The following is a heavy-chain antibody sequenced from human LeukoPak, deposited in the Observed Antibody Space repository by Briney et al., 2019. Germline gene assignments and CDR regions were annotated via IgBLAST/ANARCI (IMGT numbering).Heavy chain of an antibody. CDR3: ARGGSDIVVVPAAPY. J-gene: IGHJ4*02. Sequence: GGSLRLSCEASGFTVSSNYMSWVRQASGKGLEWVSVIYSGGATYYADSVKGRFTISRDKSKNTLYLQMSSLRAEDTAVYYCARGGSDIVVVPAAPYWGQGTLVTVSS. V-gene: IGHV3-66*01. CDR2: IYSGGAT. D-gene: IGHD2-2*01. CDR1: GFTVSSNY.